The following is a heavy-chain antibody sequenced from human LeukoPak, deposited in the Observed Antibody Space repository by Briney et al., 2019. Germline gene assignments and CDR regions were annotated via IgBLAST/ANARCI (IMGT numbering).Heavy chain of an antibody. J-gene: IGHJ6*03. D-gene: IGHD1-26*01. CDR3: ARDPYSGNYGAYYYYYMDV. V-gene: IGHV3-48*03. CDR2: ISSSGSTI. CDR1: GFTFSSYE. Sequence: GGSLRLPCAASGFTFSSYEMIWVGQAAGNGRHWVSYISSSGSTIYYADSLKGRFTIYRENAKSSLYLQMDSLRVEDTAEYYCARDPYSGNYGAYYYYYMDVWGKGTTVTVS.